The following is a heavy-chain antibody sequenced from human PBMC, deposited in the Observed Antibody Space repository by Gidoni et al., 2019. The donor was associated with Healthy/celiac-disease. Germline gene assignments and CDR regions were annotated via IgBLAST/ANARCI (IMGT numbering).Heavy chain of an antibody. Sequence: EVQLVESGGGLVKPGRSLRLSCTASGFTVGDHAMSWFRQAPGKGLEWVGFIRSKAYGGTKEYAASVKGRCTISRDDSKSIAYLQMNSLKTEDTAVYYCTRAGVGPPWYYYYMNVWGKGTTVTVSS. J-gene: IGHJ6*03. CDR1: GFTVGDHA. V-gene: IGHV3-49*05. CDR2: IRSKAYGGTK. CDR3: TRAGVGPPWYYYYMNV. D-gene: IGHD2-2*01.